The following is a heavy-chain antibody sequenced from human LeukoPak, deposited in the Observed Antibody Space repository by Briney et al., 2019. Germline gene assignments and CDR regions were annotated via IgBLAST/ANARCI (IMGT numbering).Heavy chain of an antibody. Sequence: EASVKVSCKASGGTFSSYAISWVRQAPGQGLEWMGGIIPIFGTANYAQKFQGRVTITADESTSTAYMELSSLRSEDTAVYYCASSYDFWSGYLSYIPQRYYYYCYMDVWGKGTTVTVSS. CDR1: GGTFSSYA. V-gene: IGHV1-69*13. CDR2: IIPIFGTA. CDR3: ASSYDFWSGYLSYIPQRYYYYCYMDV. J-gene: IGHJ6*03. D-gene: IGHD3-3*01.